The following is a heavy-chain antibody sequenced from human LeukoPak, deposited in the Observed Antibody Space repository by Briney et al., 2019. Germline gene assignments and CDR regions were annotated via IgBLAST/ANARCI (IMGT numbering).Heavy chain of an antibody. CDR3: ARGIASSRSVAIDL. V-gene: IGHV3-21*01. Sequence: GGSLRLSCAASGFTFSTYSMNWVRQAPGKGLEWVSSISSSSSYIYYADSVKGRFTISRDNAKNTLYLQMNSLGVEDTALYYCARGIASSRSVAIDLWGQGTLVAVSS. CDR2: ISSSSSYI. D-gene: IGHD6-13*01. CDR1: GFTFSTYS. J-gene: IGHJ4*02.